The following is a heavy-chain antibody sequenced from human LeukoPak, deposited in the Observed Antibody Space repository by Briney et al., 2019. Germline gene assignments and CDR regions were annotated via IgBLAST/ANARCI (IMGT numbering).Heavy chain of an antibody. CDR1: GFTFSSYG. J-gene: IGHJ3*02. CDR3: AKVPGPYDAFDI. V-gene: IGHV3-33*06. CDR2: IWYDGSNK. Sequence: GGSLRLSCAASGFTFSSYGMHWVRQAPAKGLEWVAVIWYDGSNKYYADSVKGRFTISRDNSKNTLYLQMNSLRAEDTAVYYCAKVPGPYDAFDIWGQGTMVTVSS.